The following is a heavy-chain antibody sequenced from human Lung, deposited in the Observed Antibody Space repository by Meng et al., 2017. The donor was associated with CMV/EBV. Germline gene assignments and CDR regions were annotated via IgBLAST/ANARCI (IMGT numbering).Heavy chain of an antibody. V-gene: IGHV3-21*01. CDR3: ARDWGLRPADIDY. CDR1: GFNFSSYS. J-gene: IGHJ4*02. D-gene: IGHD2-21*02. CDR2: ITNGKNYI. Sequence: GESXKISCAASGFNFSSYSMSWVRQAPGKGLEWVSSITNGKNYIYYADSVKGRFTISRDNAKNSLYLQMNSLRAEDTAVYYCARDWGLRPADIDYWGQGTXVTVYS.